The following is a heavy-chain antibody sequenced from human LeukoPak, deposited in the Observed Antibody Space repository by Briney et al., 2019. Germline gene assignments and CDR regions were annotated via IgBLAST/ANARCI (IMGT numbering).Heavy chain of an antibody. CDR2: IYTSGST. CDR3: ARALSSSWYPNAFDI. Sequence: SENLSLTCTVSGGSISSYYWSWIRQPAGKGLEWIGRIYTSGSTNYNPSLKSRVTMSVDTSKNQFSLKLSSVTAADTAVYYCARALSSSWYPNAFDIWGQGTMVSVSS. V-gene: IGHV4-4*07. D-gene: IGHD6-13*01. J-gene: IGHJ3*02. CDR1: GGSISSYY.